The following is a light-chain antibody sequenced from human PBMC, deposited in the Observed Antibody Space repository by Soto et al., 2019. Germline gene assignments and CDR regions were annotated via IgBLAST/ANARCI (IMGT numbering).Light chain of an antibody. CDR1: QSLLNSNGYNC. V-gene: IGKV2-28*01. Sequence: DVVMTQSPLSLPVTPGEPASISCRSSQSLLNSNGYNCLECYLQKPGQSPQLLIYLGSNRASGVPDRFRGSGSGTDCTLRISRVEAEDVGVYFCMESLQAPLTFGQGTKVEIK. CDR3: MESLQAPLT. J-gene: IGKJ1*01. CDR2: LGS.